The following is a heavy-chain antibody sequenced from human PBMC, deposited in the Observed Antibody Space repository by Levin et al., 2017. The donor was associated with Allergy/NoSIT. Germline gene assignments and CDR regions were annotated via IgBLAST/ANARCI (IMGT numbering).Heavy chain of an antibody. CDR3: VTYCSGGGCYFRQFAY. CDR1: GYAFNTYS. J-gene: IGHJ4*02. V-gene: IGHV3-23*01. CDR2: IGPGGDT. D-gene: IGHD2-15*01. Sequence: GESLKISCAASGYAFNTYSMTWVRQAPGKGLEWVSTIGPGGDTHYADSVKGRFTISRDNSKNTVYVQMNSLRVEDTAVYYCVTYCSGGGCYFRQFAYWGQGTLVTVSS.